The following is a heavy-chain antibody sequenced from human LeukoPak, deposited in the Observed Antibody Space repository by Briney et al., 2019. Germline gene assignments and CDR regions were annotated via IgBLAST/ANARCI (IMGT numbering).Heavy chain of an antibody. J-gene: IGHJ4*02. V-gene: IGHV4-34*01. Sequence: PSETLSLTCAVYGGSFSGYYWSWIRPPPGKGLEWIGEINHSGSTNYNPSLKSRVTISVDTSKNQFSLKLSSVTAADTAVYYCARGGPIAAAPKSFDYWGQGTLVTVSS. CDR1: GGSFSGYY. D-gene: IGHD6-13*01. CDR3: ARGGPIAAAPKSFDY. CDR2: INHSGST.